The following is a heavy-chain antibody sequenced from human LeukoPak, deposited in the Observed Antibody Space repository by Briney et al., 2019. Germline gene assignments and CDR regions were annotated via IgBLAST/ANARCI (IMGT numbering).Heavy chain of an antibody. J-gene: IGHJ6*02. V-gene: IGHV1-8*01. CDR1: GYTFTSYD. CDR3: ARLSIAARSSGHYYGMDV. CDR2: MNPNSGNT. D-gene: IGHD6-6*01. Sequence: ASVKVSCKASGYTFTSYDINWVRQATGQGLEWMGWMNPNSGNTGYAQKFQGRVTMTRNTSISTAYMELSSLRSEDTAVYYCARLSIAARSSGHYYGMDVWGQGTTVTVSS.